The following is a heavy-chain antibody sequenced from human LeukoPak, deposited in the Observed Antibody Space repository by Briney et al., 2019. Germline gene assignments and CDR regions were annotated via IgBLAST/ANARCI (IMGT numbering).Heavy chain of an antibody. D-gene: IGHD3-3*01. CDR2: ISGSGGST. Sequence: GGSLRLSCAASGFTFSSYAMSWVRQAPGKGLEWVSAISGSGGSTYYADSVKGRFTISRDNSKNTLYLQMNSLRAEDTAVYYCAKDDGDYDFWSALDYWGQGTLVTVSS. CDR1: GFTFSSYA. CDR3: AKDDGDYDFWSALDY. J-gene: IGHJ4*02. V-gene: IGHV3-23*01.